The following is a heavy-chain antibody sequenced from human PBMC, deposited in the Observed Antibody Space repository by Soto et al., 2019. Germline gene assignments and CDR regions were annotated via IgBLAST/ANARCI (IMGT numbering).Heavy chain of an antibody. V-gene: IGHV3-23*01. J-gene: IGHJ4*02. CDR1: GFTFSSYA. CDR3: AKGGRYPLAPVEY. CDR2: ISGSGGST. D-gene: IGHD3-16*02. Sequence: VGSLRLSCAASGFTFSSYAMSWVRQAPRKGLEWVSAISGSGGSTYYADSVKGRFTISRDNSKNTLYLQMNSLRAEDTAVYYCAKGGRYPLAPVEYWGQGTLVTVSS.